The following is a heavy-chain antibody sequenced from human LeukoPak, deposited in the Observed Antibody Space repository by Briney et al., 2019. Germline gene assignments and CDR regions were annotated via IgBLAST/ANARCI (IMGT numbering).Heavy chain of an antibody. J-gene: IGHJ4*02. V-gene: IGHV3-49*04. CDR3: SRLDYSFDSGSYTPFDY. CDR1: GFTFRDFA. CDR2: IRSEPYGETT. D-gene: IGHD3-10*01. Sequence: GGSLRLSCRASGFTFRDFALSWVRQAPGKGLEWVGFIRSEPYGETTEYAASVRGRFTISRDDSKNIAYLHMRILKTDDTAIYYCSRLDYSFDSGSYTPFDYWGQGTLVTVSS.